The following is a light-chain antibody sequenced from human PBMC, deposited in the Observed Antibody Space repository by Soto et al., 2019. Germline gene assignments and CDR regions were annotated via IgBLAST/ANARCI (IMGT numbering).Light chain of an antibody. J-gene: IGKJ1*01. Sequence: DIQMTQSPSTLSASVGDRVTITCRASQSISSWLAWYQQKPGKAAKLLIYDASSLEGGVPSRFVGSGSGTEFALTVGSLPRGDIASYYRQQHNISSGRFG. CDR3: QQHNISSGR. V-gene: IGKV1-5*01. CDR2: DAS. CDR1: QSISSW.